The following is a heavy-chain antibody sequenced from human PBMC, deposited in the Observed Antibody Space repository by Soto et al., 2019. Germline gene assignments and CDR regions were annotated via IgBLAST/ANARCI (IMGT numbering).Heavy chain of an antibody. CDR1: GGAVSDYV. CDR2: IIPSFGTA. J-gene: IGHJ5*02. Sequence: QVHLVQSGAEVKKPGTSVRVSCKASGGAVSDYVIAWVRQAPGQGPEWMGGIIPSFGTANYAQTFLGRVTMTADKSTKTAYLELNSLTYLDPAVYYCERASLGPGYIAGKGWFDTWGQGTLVTVSS. D-gene: IGHD6-13*01. CDR3: ERASLGPGYIAGKGWFDT. V-gene: IGHV1-69*06.